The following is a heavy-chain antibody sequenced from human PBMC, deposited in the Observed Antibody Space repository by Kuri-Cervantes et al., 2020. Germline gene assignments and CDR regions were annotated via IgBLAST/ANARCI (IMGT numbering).Heavy chain of an antibody. J-gene: IGHJ4*02. Sequence: GGSLRLSCAASGFTFSSYGMHWVRQAPGKGLEWVAVISYDGSNKYYADSVKGRFTISRDNSKNTLYLQMNSLRAEDTAVYYCARDKYDFWSGYYIQTGHDYWGQGTLVTVSS. CDR2: ISYDGSNK. CDR1: GFTFSSYG. V-gene: IGHV3-30*03. D-gene: IGHD3-3*01. CDR3: ARDKYDFWSGYYIQTGHDY.